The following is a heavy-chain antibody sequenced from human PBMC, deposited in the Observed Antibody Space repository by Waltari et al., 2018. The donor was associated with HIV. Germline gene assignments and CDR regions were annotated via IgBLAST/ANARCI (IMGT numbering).Heavy chain of an antibody. CDR1: GGSVSSGSYS. V-gene: IGHV4-61*01. CDR2: TYYSGRP. D-gene: IGHD1-20*01. CDR3: ARGVGVTGTTFDY. Sequence: QVQLQESGPGLVKPSETLSLTCTVSGGSVSSGSYSWSWIRQPPGKGLEGIGYTYYSGRPTYTPPLKSRVTISVDTSKNHFSLKLGSVPAADPAVYYCARGVGVTGTTFDYWGQGTLVTVSS. J-gene: IGHJ4*02.